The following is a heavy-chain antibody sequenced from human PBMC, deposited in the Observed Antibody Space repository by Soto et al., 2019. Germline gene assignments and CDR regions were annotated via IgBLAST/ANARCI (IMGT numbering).Heavy chain of an antibody. Sequence: EVQLVESGGGLVQPGGSLRLSCAASGFTFSSYWMHWVRQAPGKGLVWVSRINSDGSSTRYADSVKGRFTISRDNAKNTLYLQMNSLRAEDTDVYYCAVFDSSSGGYWGQGTLVTVSS. CDR1: GFTFSSYW. J-gene: IGHJ4*02. CDR3: AVFDSSSGGY. V-gene: IGHV3-74*01. D-gene: IGHD6-6*01. CDR2: INSDGSST.